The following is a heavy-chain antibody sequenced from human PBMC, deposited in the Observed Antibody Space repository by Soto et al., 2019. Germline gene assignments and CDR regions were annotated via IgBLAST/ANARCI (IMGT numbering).Heavy chain of an antibody. Sequence: ASVKVSCKASGYTFTSYGISWVRQAPGQGLEWMGWISAYNGNTNYAQKLQGRVTMTTDTSTSTAYMELRSLRSDDTAVYYCARVGYCSGGSSYPHYFDYWGQGTLVTVSS. CDR3: ARVGYCSGGSSYPHYFDY. V-gene: IGHV1-18*01. J-gene: IGHJ4*02. D-gene: IGHD2-15*01. CDR1: GYTFTSYG. CDR2: ISAYNGNT.